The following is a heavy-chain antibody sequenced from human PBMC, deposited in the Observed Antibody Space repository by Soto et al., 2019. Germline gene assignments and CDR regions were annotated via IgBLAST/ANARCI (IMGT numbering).Heavy chain of an antibody. Sequence: EVQLLESGGGLVQPGGSLRLSCAASRFTFSIYGMSWVRQAPGKGLEWVSAISGNGGSTYYADSVKGRFTISRDNSKNTLYLQMNSLRAEDTAVYSCAKVVALHGRPNAPNWFDPWGQGTLVTVSP. CDR3: AKVVALHGRPNAPNWFDP. V-gene: IGHV3-23*01. CDR1: RFTFSIYG. J-gene: IGHJ5*02. D-gene: IGHD1-26*01. CDR2: ISGNGGST.